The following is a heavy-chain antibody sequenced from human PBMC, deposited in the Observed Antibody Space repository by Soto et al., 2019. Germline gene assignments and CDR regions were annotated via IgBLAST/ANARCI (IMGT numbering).Heavy chain of an antibody. Sequence: SLRLSCAASGFTVSNNYLSWVRQAPGKGLEWVSIIYSGGSTYYADSVKGRFTISRDNSKNTLYLQMNSLRADDTAVYYCARGGIVVVPARGWFDPWGQGTLVTVSS. CDR2: IYSGGST. CDR3: ARGGIVVVPARGWFDP. D-gene: IGHD2-2*01. CDR1: GFTVSNNY. J-gene: IGHJ5*02. V-gene: IGHV3-66*01.